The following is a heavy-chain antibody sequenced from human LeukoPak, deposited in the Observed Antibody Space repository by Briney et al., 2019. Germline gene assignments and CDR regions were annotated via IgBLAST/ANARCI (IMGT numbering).Heavy chain of an antibody. Sequence: SETLSLTCAVYGGSFSGYYWSWIRQPPGKGLEWIGYIYYSGSTYYNPSLKSRVTISVDTSKNQFSLKLSSVTVADTAVYYCARDGIGLLWLSGFDYWGQGTLVTVSS. CDR3: ARDGIGLLWLSGFDY. CDR1: GGSFSGYY. D-gene: IGHD2/OR15-2a*01. V-gene: IGHV4-34*09. CDR2: IYYSGST. J-gene: IGHJ4*02.